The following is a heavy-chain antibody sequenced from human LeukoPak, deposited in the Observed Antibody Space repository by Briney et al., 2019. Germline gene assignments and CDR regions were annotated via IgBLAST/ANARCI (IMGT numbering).Heavy chain of an antibody. V-gene: IGHV3-9*01. Sequence: AGGSLRLSCAASGFTFDDYAMPWVRQAPGKGLEWVSGISWNSGSIGYADSVKGRFTISRDNAKNSLYLQMNSLRAEDTAVYYCARDLWRRGYSYGLGYWGQGTLVTVSS. D-gene: IGHD5-18*01. J-gene: IGHJ4*02. CDR2: ISWNSGSI. CDR1: GFTFDDYA. CDR3: ARDLWRRGYSYGLGY.